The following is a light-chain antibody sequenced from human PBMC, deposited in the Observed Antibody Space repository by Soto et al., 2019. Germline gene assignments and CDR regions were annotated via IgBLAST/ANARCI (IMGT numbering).Light chain of an antibody. CDR3: SSYTSSSTNV. Sequence: QSALTQPASVSGSPGQSITISCTGTSSDVGGYNYVSWYQQHPGRAPKLMIYEISNRPSGVSNRFSDSRSGNTASLTISGLQAEDEAYYYCSSYTSSSTNVFGSGTKLTVL. J-gene: IGLJ1*01. CDR1: SSDVGGYNY. V-gene: IGLV2-14*01. CDR2: EIS.